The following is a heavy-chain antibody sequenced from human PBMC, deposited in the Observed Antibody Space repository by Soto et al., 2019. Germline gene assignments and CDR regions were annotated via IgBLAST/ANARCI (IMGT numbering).Heavy chain of an antibody. CDR1: GFTFSSYG. CDR3: AIHPELIAQIVLCDP. Sequence: EVQLVESGGGLVQPGGSLRLSCAASGFTFSSYGMNWVRQAPGKGLEWVSYISSSSSTIYYADSVKGRFTISRDNAKNSLYLQMNSLRAEETAVYYCAIHPELIAQIVLCDPWGQGTLVTVSS. CDR2: ISSSSSTI. V-gene: IGHV3-48*01. D-gene: IGHD6-13*01. J-gene: IGHJ5*02.